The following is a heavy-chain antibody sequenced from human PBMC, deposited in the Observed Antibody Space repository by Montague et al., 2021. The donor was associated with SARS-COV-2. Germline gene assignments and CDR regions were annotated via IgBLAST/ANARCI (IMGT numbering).Heavy chain of an antibody. V-gene: IGHV3-7*03. J-gene: IGHJ6*02. CDR3: GRDMDI. Sequence: SLILSCAASGFTFSTYWMTWVRQVPVKGLEWVANINQDGSGIHYVDSVRGRFTISRDNAKNSLYLQMNSLRVEDTALYYCGRDMDIWGQGTTVTVSS. CDR1: GFTFSTYW. CDR2: INQDGSGI.